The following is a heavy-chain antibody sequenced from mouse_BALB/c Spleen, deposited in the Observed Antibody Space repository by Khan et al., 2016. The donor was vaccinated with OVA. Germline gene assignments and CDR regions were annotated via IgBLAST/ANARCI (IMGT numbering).Heavy chain of an antibody. V-gene: IGHV2-2*01. CDR3: ARNSYMYDFTY. D-gene: IGHD2-14*01. Sequence: QVQLQQSGPGLVQPSQSLSITCTVSGFSLTTYGVHWVRQSPGKGLEWLGLIWSGGNTDYNAAFISRLSTPKYNTKSQVFFKMNSLQADDIAMYYCARNSYMYDFTYWGQGTLVTVSA. CDR2: IWSGGNT. J-gene: IGHJ3*01. CDR1: GFSLTTYG.